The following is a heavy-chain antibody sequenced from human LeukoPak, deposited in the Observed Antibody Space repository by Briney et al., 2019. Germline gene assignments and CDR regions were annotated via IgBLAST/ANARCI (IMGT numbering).Heavy chain of an antibody. D-gene: IGHD3-22*01. CDR2: IYYSGST. J-gene: IGHJ4*02. CDR3: ARVKAYYYDSSGYRIKNYFDY. V-gene: IGHV4-31*03. CDR1: GGSISSGGYY. Sequence: SQTLSLTCTVSGGSISSGGYYWSWIRQHPGKGLEWIGYIYYSGSTYYNPSLKSRVTISVDTSKNQFSLKLGSVTAADTGVYYCARVKAYYYDSSGYRIKNYFDYWGQGTLVTVSS.